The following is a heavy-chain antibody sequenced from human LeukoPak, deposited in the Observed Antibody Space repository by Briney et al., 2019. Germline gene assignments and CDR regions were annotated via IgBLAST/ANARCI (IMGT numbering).Heavy chain of an antibody. CDR1: GGSISSYY. D-gene: IGHD3-22*01. Sequence: PSETLSLTCTVFGGSISSYYWSWIRQPAGKGLEWIGRIYTSGSTNYNPSLKSRVTMSVDTSKNQFSLKLSSVTAADTAVYYCARDPWYYYDSSGYLPGYFDLWGRGTLVTVSS. V-gene: IGHV4-4*07. CDR3: ARDPWYYYDSSGYLPGYFDL. J-gene: IGHJ2*01. CDR2: IYTSGST.